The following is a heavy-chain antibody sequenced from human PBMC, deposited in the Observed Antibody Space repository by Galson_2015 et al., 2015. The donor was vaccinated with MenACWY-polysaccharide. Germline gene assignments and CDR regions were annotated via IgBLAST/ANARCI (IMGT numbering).Heavy chain of an antibody. CDR1: GFTFSSYS. J-gene: IGHJ4*02. V-gene: IGHV3-48*01. Sequence: SLRLSCAASGFTFSSYSMNWVRQAPGKGLEWVSYISASSSDIFYADSVNGRFTISRDSAKNSLYLQMNSLRAEDTAVYYCAKLRGYHFDYWGQGTLVTVSS. CDR3: AKLRGYHFDY. D-gene: IGHD1-1*01. CDR2: ISASSSDI.